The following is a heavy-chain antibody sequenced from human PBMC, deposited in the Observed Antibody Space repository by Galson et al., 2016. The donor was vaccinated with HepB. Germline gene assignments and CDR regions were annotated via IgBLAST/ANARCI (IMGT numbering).Heavy chain of an antibody. CDR3: AHMGESSSWYFDY. Sequence: PALVKPTQTLTLTCTFSGFSLSTSGMGVSWTRQPPGKALEWLALIFWDDDKRYSPSLKSRVTITKDTSKNQVVLTMTNMDPVDTGAYYCAHMGESSSWYFDYWGQGSLVTVSS. J-gene: IGHJ4*02. D-gene: IGHD6-13*01. CDR1: GFSLSTSGMG. CDR2: IFWDDDK. V-gene: IGHV2-5*08.